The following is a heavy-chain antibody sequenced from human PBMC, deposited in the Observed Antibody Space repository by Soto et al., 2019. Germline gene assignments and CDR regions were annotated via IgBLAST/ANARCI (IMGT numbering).Heavy chain of an antibody. Sequence: SQTLSLSCAISGDSVSSNSAAWNWIRQSPARGLEWLGRTYYRSKWYNDYVVSVKSRITINPDTSKNQFSLQLNSVTPEDTAVYYCAKNDFGNYYYYGMDVWGQGPTVTVSS. V-gene: IGHV6-1*01. CDR1: GDSVSSNSAA. CDR2: TYYRSKWYN. CDR3: AKNDFGNYYYYGMDV. J-gene: IGHJ6*02. D-gene: IGHD1-1*01.